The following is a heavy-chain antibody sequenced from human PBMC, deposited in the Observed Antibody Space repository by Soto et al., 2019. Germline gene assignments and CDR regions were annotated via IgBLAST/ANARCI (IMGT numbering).Heavy chain of an antibody. J-gene: IGHJ4*02. CDR3: ARRGSTEDGSSWYYFDY. Sequence: QVQLVQSGAGVKKPGSSVKVSCKASGGTFSSYAISWVRQAPGQGLEWMGGIIPIFGTANYAQKFQGRVTIAADESTSTAYMELSSLRSEDTDVYYCARRGSTEDGSSWYYFDYWGQGTLVTVSS. CDR1: GGTFSSYA. CDR2: IIPIFGTA. V-gene: IGHV1-69*01. D-gene: IGHD6-13*01.